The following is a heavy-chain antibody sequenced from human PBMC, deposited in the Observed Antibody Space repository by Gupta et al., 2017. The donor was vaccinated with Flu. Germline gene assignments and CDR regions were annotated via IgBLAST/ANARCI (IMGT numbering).Heavy chain of an antibody. J-gene: IGHJ4*02. D-gene: IGHD2-21*01. Sequence: QVQLQESCPGLVKPSQTLSLTCSVSGASISSGSHYWSWIRQPAGRGLECTGRIYTSGITNYNTCRIRRVTISVDTSTNQGSLRLTSVNAAEKDGYYCAREGDAWAGTNYSFDSWGQGTLVTVSS. V-gene: IGHV4-61*02. CDR1: GASISSGSHY. CDR2: IYTSGIT. CDR3: AREGDAWAGTNYSFDS.